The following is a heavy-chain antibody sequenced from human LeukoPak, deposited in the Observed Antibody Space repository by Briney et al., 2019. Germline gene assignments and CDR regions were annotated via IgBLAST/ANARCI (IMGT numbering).Heavy chain of an antibody. Sequence: LSLTCTVSGDSVSSSSYYWGWIRQPPGKGLEWIGLKSYSGTSSYNPSLESRVTISVDTSKNQFSLKLTSVTAADTAVYYCWRSYGVYWGQGTLVIVSS. D-gene: IGHD4-17*01. CDR3: WRSYGVY. CDR2: KSYSGTS. J-gene: IGHJ4*02. V-gene: IGHV4-39*01. CDR1: GDSVSSSSYY.